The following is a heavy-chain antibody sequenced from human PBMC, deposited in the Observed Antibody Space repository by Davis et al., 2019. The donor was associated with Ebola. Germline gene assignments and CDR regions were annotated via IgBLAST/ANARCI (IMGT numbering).Heavy chain of an antibody. CDR3: ARGDAWGDFDY. Sequence: GESLKISCAASGFTFSSNSMNWVRQAPGKGLEWVSFISSSSNYIYYADSVKGRFTVSRDNAKNSLYLQMNSLRAEDTAVYYCARGDAWGDFDYWGQGTLVTVSS. D-gene: IGHD3-10*01. V-gene: IGHV3-21*01. CDR1: GFTFSSNS. CDR2: ISSSSNYI. J-gene: IGHJ4*02.